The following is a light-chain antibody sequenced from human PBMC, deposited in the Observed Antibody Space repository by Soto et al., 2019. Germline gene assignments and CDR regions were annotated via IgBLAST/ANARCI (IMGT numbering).Light chain of an antibody. CDR1: QSVSSSS. Sequence: PGERVTLSCRASQSVSSSSLIWYHQKRGQAPRLLTYGASTRATRIPARFSGSGSGTDFTLTIGSLQPEDFALYYCQQDSNSWTFGQGTKVEI. CDR2: GAS. CDR3: QQDSNSWT. J-gene: IGKJ1*01. V-gene: IGKV3D-7*01.